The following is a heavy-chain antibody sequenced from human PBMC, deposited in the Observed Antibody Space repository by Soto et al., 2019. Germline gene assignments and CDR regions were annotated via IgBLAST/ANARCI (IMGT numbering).Heavy chain of an antibody. J-gene: IGHJ4*02. V-gene: IGHV2-5*02. CDR3: AHTGGDCGYEPFDY. Sequence: QITLKESGPTLVKPTQTLALTCTFSGFSLSTSKVGVAWIRQPPGKALEWLALIYWDDDKRYSPSLKSRLTITKDTSKNQVVLTVTNMDPVDTATYDCAHTGGDCGYEPFDYWGQGTLVTVSS. D-gene: IGHD5-12*01. CDR1: GFSLSTSKVG. CDR2: IYWDDDK.